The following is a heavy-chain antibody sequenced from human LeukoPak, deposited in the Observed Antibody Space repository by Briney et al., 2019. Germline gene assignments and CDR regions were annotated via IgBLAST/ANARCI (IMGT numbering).Heavy chain of an antibody. V-gene: IGHV4-59*01. CDR3: ARSPNPYYDILTGYHWFDP. D-gene: IGHD3-9*01. Sequence: SETLSLTCTVSGGSISSYYWSWIRQPPGKGLEWIGYIYYSGSTNYNPSLKSRVTISVDTSKNQFSLKLSSVTAADTAVYYCARSPNPYYDILTGYHWFDPWGQGALVTVSS. CDR1: GGSISSYY. J-gene: IGHJ5*02. CDR2: IYYSGST.